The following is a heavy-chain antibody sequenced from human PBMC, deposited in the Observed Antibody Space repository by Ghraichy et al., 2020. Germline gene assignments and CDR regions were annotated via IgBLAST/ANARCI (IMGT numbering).Heavy chain of an antibody. CDR1: GGTFSSYA. Sequence: SVKVSCKASGGTFSSYAISWVRQAPGQGLEWMGGIIPIFGTANYAQKFQGRVTITADESTSTAYMELSSLRSEDTAVYYCARGGDNGGYYYYGMDVWGQGTTVTVSS. D-gene: IGHD4-23*01. J-gene: IGHJ6*02. CDR2: IIPIFGTA. V-gene: IGHV1-69*13. CDR3: ARGGDNGGYYYYGMDV.